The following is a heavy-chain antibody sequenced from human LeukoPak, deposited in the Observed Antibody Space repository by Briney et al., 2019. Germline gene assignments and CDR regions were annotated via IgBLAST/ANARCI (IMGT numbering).Heavy chain of an antibody. V-gene: IGHV4-39*01. D-gene: IGHD5-18*01. J-gene: IGHJ4*02. CDR2: ISFSGNT. CDR3: ARLGYSYGFDY. CDR1: GGSISSGTYY. Sequence: PSETLSLTCTVSGGSISSGTYYWGWIRQPPGKGLEWIGSISFSGNTYYSSSLRSRLTISVDASKSQFSLKLSSVTATDTAVYYCARLGYSYGFDYWGQGTLVTVSS.